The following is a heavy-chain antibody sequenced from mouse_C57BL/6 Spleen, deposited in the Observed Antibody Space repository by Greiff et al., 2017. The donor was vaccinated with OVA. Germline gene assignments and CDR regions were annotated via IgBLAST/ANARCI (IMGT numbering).Heavy chain of an antibody. CDR3: ARKGGDYGSRGGFAY. Sequence: QVQLQQPGAELVMPGASVKLSCKASGYTFTSYWMHWVKQRPGQGLEWIGEIDPSDSYTTYNQKFKGKSTLTVDKSSSTAYMQLSSLTSEDSAVYYCARKGGDYGSRGGFAYWGQGTLVTVSA. D-gene: IGHD1-1*01. CDR1: GYTFTSYW. CDR2: IDPSDSYT. V-gene: IGHV1-69*01. J-gene: IGHJ3*01.